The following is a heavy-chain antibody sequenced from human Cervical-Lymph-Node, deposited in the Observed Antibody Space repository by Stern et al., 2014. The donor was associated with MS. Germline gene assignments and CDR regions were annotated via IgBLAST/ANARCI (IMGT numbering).Heavy chain of an antibody. Sequence: VQLEESGAEVKKPGSSVKVSCEASGGSFSDYALSWVRQAPGQGLEWMGGIIPIFGITNYAQKFQGRVTITTGKFTSTAYMELRSLRSEDTAVYYCARTYYDGTGTYSYHYYGMDVWGQGTTVTVSS. CDR3: ARTYYDGTGTYSYHYYGMDV. CDR1: GGSFSDYA. D-gene: IGHD3-10*01. J-gene: IGHJ6*02. CDR2: IIPIFGIT. V-gene: IGHV1-69*17.